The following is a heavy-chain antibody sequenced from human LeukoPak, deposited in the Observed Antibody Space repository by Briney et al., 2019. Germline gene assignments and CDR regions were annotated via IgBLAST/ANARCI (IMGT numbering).Heavy chain of an antibody. CDR2: FDPEDGET. CDR1: GYTLTELS. D-gene: IGHD6-6*01. CDR3: ARSWKYSSSSQVLDAFDI. J-gene: IGHJ3*02. V-gene: IGHV1-24*01. Sequence: GASVKISCKVSGYTLTELSMHWVRQAPGKGLEWMGGFDPEDGETIYAQKFQGRVTMTEDTSTDTAYMELSSLRSEDTAVYYCARSWKYSSSSQVLDAFDIWGQGTMVTVSS.